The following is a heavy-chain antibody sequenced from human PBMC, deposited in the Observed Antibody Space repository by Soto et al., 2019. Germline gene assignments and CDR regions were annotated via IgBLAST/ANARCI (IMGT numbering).Heavy chain of an antibody. D-gene: IGHD2-15*01. Sequence: QVQLVQSGAEVKKPGASVKVSCKASGYTFNAYDINWVRQATGQGLEWMGWMNPNSGNTGYALKFQGRVIMTRNTSISTAYMELSSLRSEDTAIYYCARGRPEYGGNLRPYYWGQGTQVTVSS. J-gene: IGHJ4*02. CDR2: MNPNSGNT. CDR1: GYTFNAYD. CDR3: ARGRPEYGGNLRPYY. V-gene: IGHV1-8*01.